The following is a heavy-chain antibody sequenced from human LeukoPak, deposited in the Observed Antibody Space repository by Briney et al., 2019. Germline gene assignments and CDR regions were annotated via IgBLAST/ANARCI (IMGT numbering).Heavy chain of an antibody. CDR3: ARGINSDYMVAYYFDY. Sequence: PSETLSLTCTVSGGSLSSYYWSWIRQPPGKGLEWIGYIYYSGSTNYNPSLKSRVTISVDTSKNQFSLKLSSVTAADTAVYYCARGINSDYMVAYYFDYWGQGTLVTVSS. CDR2: IYYSGST. J-gene: IGHJ4*02. V-gene: IGHV4-59*12. CDR1: GGSLSSYY. D-gene: IGHD3-10*01.